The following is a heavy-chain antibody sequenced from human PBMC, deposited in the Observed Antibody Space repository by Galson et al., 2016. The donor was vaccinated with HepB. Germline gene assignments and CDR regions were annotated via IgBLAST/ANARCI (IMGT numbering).Heavy chain of an antibody. CDR3: VRDIYCGASLCVVGPTEHDAFDM. CDR2: ITSSYTI. V-gene: IGHV3-48*04. D-gene: IGHD2-21*01. CDR1: GFTFSSYS. J-gene: IGHJ3*02. Sequence: SLRLSCAASGFTFSSYSMNWVRQTPGKGLEWVSYITSSYTIYYADSVKGRFTISRDNAKNSLYLQMSSLRAEDTAVYFCVRDIYCGASLCVVGPTEHDAFDMWGQGTMVTVSS.